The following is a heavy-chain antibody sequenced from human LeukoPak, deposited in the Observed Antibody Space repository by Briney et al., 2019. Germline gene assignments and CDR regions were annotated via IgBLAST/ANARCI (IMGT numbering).Heavy chain of an antibody. CDR2: IKYDGSNK. V-gene: IGHV3-30*02. D-gene: IGHD3-10*01. J-gene: IGHJ4*02. CDR3: AKDHHGSGTIDY. CDR1: GFTFSSYG. Sequence: PWGSLGLSCAASGFTFSSYGMHWVRQAPGKGLEWVAFIKYDGSNKYYADSVKGRFTISRDNSKNTVYLQMNSLRAEDTAVYYCAKDHHGSGTIDYWGQGTLVTVSS.